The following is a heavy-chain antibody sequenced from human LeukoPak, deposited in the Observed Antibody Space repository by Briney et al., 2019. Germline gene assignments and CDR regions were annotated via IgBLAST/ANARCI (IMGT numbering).Heavy chain of an antibody. D-gene: IGHD3-22*01. J-gene: IGHJ4*02. CDR3: AIPRNYYDSSGYALDY. CDR2: IYYSGTT. Sequence: SETLSLTCTVSGGSISSSSSYWGWIRQPPGKGLEWIGGIYYSGTTHYNPSLRSRITISVDTSKNQFSLRLSSVTAADTAVYYCAIPRNYYDSSGYALDYWGQGTLVTVSS. CDR1: GGSISSSSSY. V-gene: IGHV4-39*01.